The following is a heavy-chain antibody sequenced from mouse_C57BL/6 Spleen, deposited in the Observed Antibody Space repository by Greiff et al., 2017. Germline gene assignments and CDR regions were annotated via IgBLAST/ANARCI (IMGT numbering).Heavy chain of an antibody. D-gene: IGHD6-1*01. CDR1: GYTFTSYW. V-gene: IGHV1-4*01. CDR2: INPSSGYT. Sequence: QVQLQQPGAELARPGASVKMSCKASGYTFTSYWMHWVKQRPGQGLEWIGYINPSSGYTKYNHKFKDKATLTADKSSSTAYMQLSSLTSEDSAVYYCAIRAVSRYSFDYWGQGTSLTVSS. CDR3: AIRAVSRYSFDY. J-gene: IGHJ2*02.